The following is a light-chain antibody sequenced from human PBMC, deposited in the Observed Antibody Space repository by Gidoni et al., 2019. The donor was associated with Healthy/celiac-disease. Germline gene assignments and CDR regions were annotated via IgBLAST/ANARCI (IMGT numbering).Light chain of an antibody. CDR2: AAS. CDR3: QQSYSTPRGT. CDR1: QSISSY. V-gene: IGKV1-39*01. J-gene: IGKJ2*01. Sequence: DIQLTQSPSSLSASVGDRVTITCRASQSISSYLNGYQQKPGKAPKLLIYAASSLQSGVPSRFSGSGSGTDFTPTISSLQPEDFATYYCQQSYSTPRGTFGQGTKLEIK.